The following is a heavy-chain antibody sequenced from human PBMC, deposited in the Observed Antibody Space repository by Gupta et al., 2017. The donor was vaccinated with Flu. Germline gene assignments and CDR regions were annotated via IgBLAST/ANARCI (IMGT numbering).Heavy chain of an antibody. V-gene: IGHV3-43D*04. CDR1: GFTFDDYA. CDR2: ISWDDGST. D-gene: IGHD3-22*01. CDR3: AKDMGGSGYYYGYYYGMDV. Sequence: EVQLVESGGVVVQPGGSLRLSCAASGFTFDDYAMHWVRQAPGKGLEWVSLISWDDGSTYYADSVKGRFTISRDNSKNSLYLQMNSLRAEDTALYYCAKDMGGSGYYYGYYYGMDVWGQGTTVTVSS. J-gene: IGHJ6*02.